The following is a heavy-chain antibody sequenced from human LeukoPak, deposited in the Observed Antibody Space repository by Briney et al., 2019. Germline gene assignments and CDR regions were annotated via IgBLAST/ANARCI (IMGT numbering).Heavy chain of an antibody. Sequence: GGSLRLSCEASGFTVSSSYMSWVRQAPGKGLEWVSVMYSGGATYYANSVKGRFTISRDYSKNTLNLQMNNLGTEDTAVYFCARAVHDTSGYAYWGQGTLVTVSS. D-gene: IGHD3-22*01. V-gene: IGHV3-66*02. J-gene: IGHJ4*02. CDR2: MYSGGAT. CDR3: ARAVHDTSGYAY. CDR1: GFTVSSSY.